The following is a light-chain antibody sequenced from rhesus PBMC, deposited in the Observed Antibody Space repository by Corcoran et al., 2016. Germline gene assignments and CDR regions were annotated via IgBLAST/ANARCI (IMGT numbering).Light chain of an antibody. J-gene: IGKJ1*01. V-gene: IGKV1-21*01. CDR1: QGISSW. Sequence: DIQMTQSPSSLSASVGDRVTITCRASQGISSWLAWYQQQPGKAPKLLINRASSLQSGVPSRYSGSGSGIEFTLTIYNLQPEDFATYYCLEYSTRPGTFGQGTKVEIK. CDR3: LEYSTRPGT. CDR2: RAS.